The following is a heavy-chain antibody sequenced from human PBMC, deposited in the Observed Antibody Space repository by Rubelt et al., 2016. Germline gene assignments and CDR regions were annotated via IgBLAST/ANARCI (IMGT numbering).Heavy chain of an antibody. Sequence: EVQLVESGGGLVKPGGSLRLSCAASGFTFSSYSMNWVRQAPGKGLEWVSSISSSSSYIYYADSVKGRFTMSRDNAKNSLYLQMNSLRAEDTAVYYCARGGQQWLVRFYFDYWGQGTLVTVSS. CDR2: ISSSSSYI. J-gene: IGHJ4*02. V-gene: IGHV3-21*01. CDR3: ARGGQQWLVRFYFDY. CDR1: GFTFSSYS. D-gene: IGHD6-19*01.